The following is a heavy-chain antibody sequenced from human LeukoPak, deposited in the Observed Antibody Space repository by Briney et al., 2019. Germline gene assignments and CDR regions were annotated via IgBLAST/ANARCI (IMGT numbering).Heavy chain of an antibody. Sequence: GGSVRLFCEATGFSYSRYAMMCLRQARGKALEWGSSISTSSSDMYYADSVKGRFTISRDNAKNSLFLQMNGLRAEDTALYYCARDSYTAERWTIYYSYYIDVWGKGTTVTVSS. CDR2: ISTSSSDM. V-gene: IGHV3-21*01. CDR1: GFSYSRYA. J-gene: IGHJ6*03. CDR3: ARDSYTAERWTIYYSYYIDV. D-gene: IGHD4-23*01.